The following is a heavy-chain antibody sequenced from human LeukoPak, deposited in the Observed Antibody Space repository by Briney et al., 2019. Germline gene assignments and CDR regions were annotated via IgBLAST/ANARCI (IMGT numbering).Heavy chain of an antibody. CDR3: ARETVAGDAFDI. J-gene: IGHJ3*02. D-gene: IGHD6-19*01. CDR1: GFTFSSCA. CDR2: ISSDGNNK. V-gene: IGHV3-30-3*01. Sequence: PGRSLRLSCAASGFTFSSCAMHWVRQAPGKGLEWVAVISSDGNNKYYADSVKGRFTISRDNSKNTLYLQMNSLRAEGTALYYCARETVAGDAFDIWGQGTMVTVSS.